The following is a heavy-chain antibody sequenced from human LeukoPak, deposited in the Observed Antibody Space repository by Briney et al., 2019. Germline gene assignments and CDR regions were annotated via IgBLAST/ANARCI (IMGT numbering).Heavy chain of an antibody. V-gene: IGHV1-2*02. J-gene: IGHJ4*02. CDR1: GYTFSGYF. CDR2: INPNSGGT. Sequence: ASVKVSCKASGYTFSGYFMHWVRQAPGQGLEWMGWINPNSGGTDYAQKFQGRVTMTRDTSISTAYMELSRLRSDDTAVYYCASGDRVTMLRGGNIGYFDYWGQGTLVTVSS. D-gene: IGHD3-10*01. CDR3: ASGDRVTMLRGGNIGYFDY.